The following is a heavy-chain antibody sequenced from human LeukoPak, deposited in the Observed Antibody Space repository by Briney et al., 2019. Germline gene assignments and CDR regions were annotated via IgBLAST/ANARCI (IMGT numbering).Heavy chain of an antibody. CDR3: ARVVKYYDYWSGYEPLFDY. V-gene: IGHV3-48*01. D-gene: IGHD3-3*01. CDR1: GFTFSSYS. J-gene: IGHJ4*02. Sequence: GGSLRLSCAASGFTFSSYSMNWVRQAPGKGLEWVSYISSSSSTIYYADSVKGRFTISRDNVKNSLYLQMNSLRAEDTAVYYCARVVKYYDYWSGYEPLFDYWGQGTLVTVSS. CDR2: ISSSSSTI.